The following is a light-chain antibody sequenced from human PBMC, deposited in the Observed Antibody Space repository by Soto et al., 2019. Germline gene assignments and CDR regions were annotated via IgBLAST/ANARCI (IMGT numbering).Light chain of an antibody. Sequence: QSVPPQSPSASASLGASGKRTWTLSSAHTIYAIACHQQQPGKGPRFLMKLNSDGSHIKGDGIPDRFSGSSSGAERYLTISRLQSEDEADYYCQTWGTATPYVFGTGTKVT. CDR2: LNSDGSH. V-gene: IGLV4-69*01. CDR1: SAHTIYA. J-gene: IGLJ1*01. CDR3: QTWGTATPYV.